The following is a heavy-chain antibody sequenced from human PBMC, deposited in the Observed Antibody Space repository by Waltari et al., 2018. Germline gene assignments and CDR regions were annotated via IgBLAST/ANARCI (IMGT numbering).Heavy chain of an antibody. CDR3: ARGVSITGTTDYALDY. CDR2: IYYSGST. Sequence: QAQLQESGPGLVKPSEPLSLTCTVSGGSISRHYWRWIRQPTGKGLEWIGYIYYSGSTNYNPSLKSRVTISVDTSKNQFSLKLSSVTAADTAVYYCARGVSITGTTDYALDYWGQGTLVTVSS. J-gene: IGHJ4*02. CDR1: GGSISRHY. D-gene: IGHD1-7*01. V-gene: IGHV4-59*11.